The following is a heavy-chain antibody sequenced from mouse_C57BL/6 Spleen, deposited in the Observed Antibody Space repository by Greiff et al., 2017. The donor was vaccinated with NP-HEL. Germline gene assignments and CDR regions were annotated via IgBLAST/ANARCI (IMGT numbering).Heavy chain of an antibody. CDR2: IDPETGGT. V-gene: IGHV1-15*01. Sequence: QVQLQQSGAELVRPGASVTLSCKASGYTFTDYEMHWVKQTPVHGLEWIGAIDPETGGTAYNQKFKGKAILTADKSSSTAYMELRSLTSEDSAVDYCTRWGSTMVTTRGNYFDYWGQGTTLTVSS. D-gene: IGHD2-2*01. CDR3: TRWGSTMVTTRGNYFDY. J-gene: IGHJ2*01. CDR1: GYTFTDYE.